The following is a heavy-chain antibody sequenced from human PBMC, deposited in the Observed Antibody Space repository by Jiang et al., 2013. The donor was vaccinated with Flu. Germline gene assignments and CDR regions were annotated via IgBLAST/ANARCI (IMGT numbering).Heavy chain of an antibody. D-gene: IGHD6-19*01. V-gene: IGHV6-1*01. Sequence: AWNWIRQSPSRGLEWLGRTYYRSKWYNDYAVSVKSRITINPDTSKNQFSLQLNSVTPEDTAVYYCARTAVAGIDYWGQGTLVTVSS. J-gene: IGHJ4*02. CDR3: ARTAVAGIDY. CDR1: A. CDR2: TYYRSKWYN.